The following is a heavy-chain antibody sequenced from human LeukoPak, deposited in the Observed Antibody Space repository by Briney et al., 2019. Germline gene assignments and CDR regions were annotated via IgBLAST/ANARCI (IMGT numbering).Heavy chain of an antibody. CDR1: GGSISSSSYY. CDR2: IYYSGST. V-gene: IGHV4-39*01. J-gene: IGHJ3*02. D-gene: IGHD2-15*01. CDR3: ARPRYYCSGGSCYSGAFDI. Sequence: SETLSLTCTVSGGSISSSSYYWGWIRQPPGKGLEWIGSIYYSGSTYYNPSLKSRVTISVDTSKNQFSLKLSSVTAADTAVYYCARPRYYCSGGSCYSGAFDIWGQGTMVTVPS.